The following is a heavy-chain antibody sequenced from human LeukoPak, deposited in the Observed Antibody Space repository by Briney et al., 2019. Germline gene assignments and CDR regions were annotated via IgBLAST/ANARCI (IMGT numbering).Heavy chain of an antibody. V-gene: IGHV3-30-3*01. CDR1: GFTFSSYA. CDR3: ARDSVGASNYFDY. CDR2: ISYDGSNK. D-gene: IGHD1-26*01. J-gene: IGHJ4*02. Sequence: GGSLRLSCAASGFTFSSYAMHWVRQAPGKGLEWVAVISYDGSNKYYADSVKGRFTISRDNSKNTLYLQMNSLRAEDTAVYYCARDSVGASNYFDYWGQGTLVTVSS.